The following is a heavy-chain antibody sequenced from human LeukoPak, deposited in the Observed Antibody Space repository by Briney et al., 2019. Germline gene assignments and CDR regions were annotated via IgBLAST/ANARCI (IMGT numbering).Heavy chain of an antibody. CDR3: ATPFTGVATPYYFDY. J-gene: IGHJ4*02. D-gene: IGHD5-12*01. CDR1: GYTLTELS. CDR2: FDPEDGET. V-gene: IGHV1-24*01. Sequence: ASVKVSCKVSGYTLTELSMHWVRQAPGKGLEWMGGFDPEDGETIYAQKFQGRVTMTEDTSTDTAYMELSSLRSEDTAVYYCATPFTGVATPYYFDYWGQGTLVTVSS.